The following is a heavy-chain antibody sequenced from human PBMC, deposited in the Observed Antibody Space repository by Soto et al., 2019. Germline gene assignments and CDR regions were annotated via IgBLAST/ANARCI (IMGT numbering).Heavy chain of an antibody. CDR3: ARAHDFWGGRQQPIDS. J-gene: IGHJ4*02. D-gene: IGHD3-3*01. V-gene: IGHV4-34*01. Sequence: QVQLQQWGAGLLKPSETLSLTCAVSGGSFRGFYWTWIRQSPGKGLEWLGDINHVGITNYNPSLKSRVSIPVDTSKSQFSLKLSSVTAADTAVYYCARAHDFWGGRQQPIDSLGQGTLVTGSS. CDR1: GGSFRGFY. CDR2: INHVGIT.